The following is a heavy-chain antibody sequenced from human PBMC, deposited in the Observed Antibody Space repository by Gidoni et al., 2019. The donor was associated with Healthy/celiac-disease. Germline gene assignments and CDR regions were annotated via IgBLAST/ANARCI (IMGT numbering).Heavy chain of an antibody. CDR3: ARGAAMVRFYYYGMDV. D-gene: IGHD5-18*01. V-gene: IGHV4-34*01. Sequence: GLEWIGEINHSGSTNYNPSLKSRVTISVDTSKNQFSLKLSSVTAADTAVYYCARGAAMVRFYYYGMDVWGQGTTVTVSS. J-gene: IGHJ6*02. CDR2: INHSGST.